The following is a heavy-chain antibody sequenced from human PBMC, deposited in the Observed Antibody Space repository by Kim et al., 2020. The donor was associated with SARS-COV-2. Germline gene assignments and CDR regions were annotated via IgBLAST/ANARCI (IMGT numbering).Heavy chain of an antibody. V-gene: IGHV4-34*01. Sequence: SETLSLTCAVYGGSFSGYYWSWIRQPPGKGLEWIGEINHSGSTNYNPSLKSRVTISVDTSKNQFSLKLSSVTAADTAVYYCARVSGGFYYSNSGYYYGMDVWGQGTTVTVSS. CDR1: GGSFSGYY. CDR2: INHSGST. D-gene: IGHD4-4*01. CDR3: ARVSGGFYYSNSGYYYGMDV. J-gene: IGHJ6*02.